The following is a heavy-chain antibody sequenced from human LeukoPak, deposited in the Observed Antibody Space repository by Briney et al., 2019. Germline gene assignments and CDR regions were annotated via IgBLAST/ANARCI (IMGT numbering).Heavy chain of an antibody. CDR1: GGSISSYY. J-gene: IGHJ6*02. D-gene: IGHD1-26*01. CDR3: ARVPLGSSLSGHYYYGMDV. V-gene: IGHV4-59*01. CDR2: IYYSGST. Sequence: SETLSLTCTVSGGSISSYYWSWIRQPPGKGLEWIGYIYYSGSTNYNPSLKSRVTISVDTSKNQFSLKLSSVTAADTAVYYCARVPLGSSLSGHYYYGMDVWGQGTTVTVSS.